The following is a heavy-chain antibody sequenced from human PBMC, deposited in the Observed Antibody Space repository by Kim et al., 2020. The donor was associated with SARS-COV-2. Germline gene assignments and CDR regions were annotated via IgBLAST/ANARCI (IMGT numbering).Heavy chain of an antibody. Sequence: ASVKVSCKASGYTFTGYYMHWVRQAPGQGLEWMGRINPNSGGTNYAQKFQGRVTMTRDTSISTAYMELSRLRSDDTAVYYCARDQVPQWLGPPYYDYYGMDVWGQGTTVTVSS. D-gene: IGHD6-19*01. CDR1: GYTFTGYY. V-gene: IGHV1-2*06. J-gene: IGHJ6*02. CDR2: INPNSGGT. CDR3: ARDQVPQWLGPPYYDYYGMDV.